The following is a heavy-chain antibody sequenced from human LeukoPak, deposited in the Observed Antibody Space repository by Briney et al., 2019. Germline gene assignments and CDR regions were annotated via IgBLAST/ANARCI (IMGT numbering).Heavy chain of an antibody. CDR1: GFTFSNYA. CDR3: ARSQLGIAAAGAPFDY. D-gene: IGHD6-13*01. Sequence: GRSLRLSCAASGFTFSNYAIHWVRQAPGKGLEWVAVISYDGSNKYYADSVKGRFTISRDNSKNTLYLQMNSLRPDDTAVYYCARSQLGIAAAGAPFDYWGQGTLVTVSS. J-gene: IGHJ4*02. CDR2: ISYDGSNK. V-gene: IGHV3-30*04.